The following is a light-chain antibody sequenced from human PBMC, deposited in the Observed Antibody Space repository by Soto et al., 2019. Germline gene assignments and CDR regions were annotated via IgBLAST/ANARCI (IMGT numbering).Light chain of an antibody. Sequence: QSALTQPASVSGPPGQSITISCTGTSSDVGAYNYVSWYQHHPGKAPRLVIYDVTNRPSGISDRFSGSKSGNTASLTISGLVAEGEDDYYCSSYTSISTYVFGTGTKLTVL. CDR1: SSDVGAYNY. J-gene: IGLJ1*01. CDR3: SSYTSISTYV. V-gene: IGLV2-14*01. CDR2: DVT.